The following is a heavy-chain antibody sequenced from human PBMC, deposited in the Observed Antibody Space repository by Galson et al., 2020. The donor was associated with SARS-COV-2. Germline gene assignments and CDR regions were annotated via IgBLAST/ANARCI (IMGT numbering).Heavy chain of an antibody. CDR3: AKTSPHGGRTNWFDP. CDR2: FDPEDGET. D-gene: IGHD2-15*01. V-gene: IGHV1-24*01. CDR1: GYTLTELS. J-gene: IGHJ5*02. Sequence: ASVKVSCKVSGYTLTELSMHWVRQAPGKGLEWMGGFDPEDGETIYAQKFQGRVTMTEDTSTDTAYMELSSLRSEDTAVYYCAKTSPHGGRTNWFDPWGQGTMVTVSS.